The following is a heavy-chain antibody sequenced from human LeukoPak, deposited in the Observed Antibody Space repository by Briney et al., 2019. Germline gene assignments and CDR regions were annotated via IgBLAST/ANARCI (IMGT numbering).Heavy chain of an antibody. Sequence: GGSLRLSCTASAITFSNSWMSWVRQAPGKGLEGVANIKEDGSETNYVDSVKGRFTISRDNAKNSLFLQMNSLRGEDTAIYYCARHLAGDSLYRHFDYWGQGTLVTVSS. CDR2: IKEDGSET. V-gene: IGHV3-7*04. CDR1: AITFSNSW. CDR3: ARHLAGDSLYRHFDY. D-gene: IGHD5/OR15-5a*01. J-gene: IGHJ4*02.